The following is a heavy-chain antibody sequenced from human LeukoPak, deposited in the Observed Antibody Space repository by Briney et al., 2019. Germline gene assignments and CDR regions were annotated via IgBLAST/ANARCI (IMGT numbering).Heavy chain of an antibody. CDR1: SGSIFSSNW. Sequence: SGTLSLSCAVSSGSIFSSNWWSWVRQPPGKGLEWIGQIFHSGSTSYSPSLKSRVTISVDKSKNQFSLKLSSVTAADTAVYYCARGAYSGSYWGQGTLVTVSS. V-gene: IGHV4-4*02. D-gene: IGHD1-26*01. J-gene: IGHJ4*02. CDR3: ARGAYSGSY. CDR2: IFHSGST.